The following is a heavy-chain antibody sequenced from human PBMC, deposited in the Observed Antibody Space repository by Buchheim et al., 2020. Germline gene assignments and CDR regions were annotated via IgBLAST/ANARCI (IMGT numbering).Heavy chain of an antibody. CDR1: GFTFSSYS. J-gene: IGHJ6*02. Sequence: EVQLVESGGGLVQPGGSLRLSCAASGFTFSSYSMNWVRQAPGKGLEWVSYISSSSSTISYADSVNGRFTISRDNAKTQMYLQMNSLRAEDTAVYYCARDLFGVGYGMDVWGQGTT. CDR3: ARDLFGVGYGMDV. CDR2: ISSSSSTI. D-gene: IGHD2-8*01. V-gene: IGHV3-48*01.